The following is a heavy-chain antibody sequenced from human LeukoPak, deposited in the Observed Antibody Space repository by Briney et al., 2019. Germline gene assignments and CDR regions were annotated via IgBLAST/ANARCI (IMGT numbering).Heavy chain of an antibody. Sequence: SETLSLTCTVSGGSIGSNTYYWGWIRQPPGKGLEWIGNIYYSGSTNYNPSLKSRVTISVDTSKNQFSLKLSSVTAADTAVYYCARGNYGDYGSGAFDIWGQGTMVTVSS. CDR1: GGSIGSNTYY. J-gene: IGHJ3*02. V-gene: IGHV4-39*07. CDR3: ARGNYGDYGSGAFDI. CDR2: IYYSGST. D-gene: IGHD4-17*01.